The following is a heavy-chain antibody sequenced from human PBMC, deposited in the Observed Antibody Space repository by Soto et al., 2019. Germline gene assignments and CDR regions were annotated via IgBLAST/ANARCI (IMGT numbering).Heavy chain of an antibody. V-gene: IGHV3-23*01. CDR3: AIDDAPAAPSTFVA. Sequence: PGGSLRLSCAASGFTFNKYAMSWVRRAPGKGLEWVSASSGSGISTYYADSVKGRFTISRDTSRNTLSLQMNSLRAEDTAVYYCAIDDAPAAPSTFVAWGQGALVNVAS. D-gene: IGHD2-2*01. J-gene: IGHJ5*02. CDR2: SSGSGIST. CDR1: GFTFNKYA.